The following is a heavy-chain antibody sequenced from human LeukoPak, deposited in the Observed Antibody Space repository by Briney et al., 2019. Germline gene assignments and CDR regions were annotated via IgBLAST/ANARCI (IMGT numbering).Heavy chain of an antibody. CDR1: RNNFTGHS. J-gene: IGHJ5*02. CDR3: ARGMDYTRLDP. CDR2: INPNSRGT. Sequence: SVKVSCEAYRNNFTGHSVLWVRQSPGQGLARIPSINPNSRGTKYAQKFQGRVTMTSDTSISTAYMELARLTSDDAAVYYFARGMDYTRLDPWGQGTLVTVSS. V-gene: IGHV1-2*02. D-gene: IGHD4-11*01.